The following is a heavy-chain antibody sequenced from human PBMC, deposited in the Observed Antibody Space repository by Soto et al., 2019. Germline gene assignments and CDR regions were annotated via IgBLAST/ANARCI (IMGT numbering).Heavy chain of an antibody. CDR3: ATQPYYYDGSGYTNY. V-gene: IGHV1-24*01. J-gene: IGHJ4*02. D-gene: IGHD3-22*01. CDR1: GYTLTELS. CDR2: FDPEDGET. Sequence: ASVKVSCKVSGYTLTELSMHWVRQAPGKGLEWMGGFDPEDGETIYAQKFQGRVTMTEDTSTDTAYMELSSLRSEDTAVYYCATQPYYYDGSGYTNYWGQGTLVTVSS.